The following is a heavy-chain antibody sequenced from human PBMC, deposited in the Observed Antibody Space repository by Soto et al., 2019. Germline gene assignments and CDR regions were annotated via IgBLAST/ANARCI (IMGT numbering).Heavy chain of an antibody. CDR2: INAGNGNT. CDR3: AGGIVVLTALDY. D-gene: IGHD2-21*02. J-gene: IGHJ4*02. Sequence: ASVKVSCKASGYTFTSYAMHWVRQAPGQRLEWMGWINAGNGNTKYSQKFQGRVTITRDTSASTAYMELSSLRSEDTAVYYCAGGIVVLTALDYWGRGTRVTVSS. V-gene: IGHV1-3*01. CDR1: GYTFTSYA.